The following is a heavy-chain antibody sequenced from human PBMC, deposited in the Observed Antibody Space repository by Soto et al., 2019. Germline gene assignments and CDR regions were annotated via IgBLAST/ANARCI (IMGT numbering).Heavy chain of an antibody. CDR1: GYTFIGYY. D-gene: IGHD6-13*01. CDR3: ARVMAYEQQLVPFDY. V-gene: IGHV1-2*02. CDR2: VNPHTGGT. J-gene: IGHJ4*02. Sequence: QVQLVQSGAEVKKPGASVKVSCKTSGYTFIGYYLNWVRQAPGQGLEWMGWVNPHTGGTHYAQKFDGRVTMTRDTSTYTAYMELSGRKFDDPATYFCARVMAYEQQLVPFDYWGQGTLVTVSS.